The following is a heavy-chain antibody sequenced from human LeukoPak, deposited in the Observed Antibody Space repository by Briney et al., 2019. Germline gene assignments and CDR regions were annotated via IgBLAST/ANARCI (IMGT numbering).Heavy chain of an antibody. CDR1: GGSITSSTYY. CDR3: ARLSMHTFGGARSGFVY. CDR2: MYYTGST. D-gene: IGHD3-16*01. Sequence: PSETLSLTCTVSGGSITSSTYYWGWVRQPPGKGLEWIGHMYYTGSTYHNPSLKSRVTTSVDTSKKQFCLKLTSVTAADTAVYYCARLSMHTFGGARSGFVYWGQGTLVTVSS. J-gene: IGHJ4*02. V-gene: IGHV4-39*01.